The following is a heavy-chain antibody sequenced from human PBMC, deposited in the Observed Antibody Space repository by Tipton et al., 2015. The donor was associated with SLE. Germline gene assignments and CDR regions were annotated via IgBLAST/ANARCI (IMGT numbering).Heavy chain of an antibody. V-gene: IGHV3-66*02. CDR1: GFNVSDNY. J-gene: IGHJ3*02. D-gene: IGHD3-16*02. CDR3: ARSIIVFGEIIAPGAFDI. CDR2: IYRGDAA. Sequence: SLRLSCSASGFNVSDNYMSYVRQAPGKGLEWISIIYRGDAAYYADSVKGRFTISRDNSKNTLFLQMHSLRTEDTAIYYCARSIIVFGEIIAPGAFDIWGQGTMVTVSS.